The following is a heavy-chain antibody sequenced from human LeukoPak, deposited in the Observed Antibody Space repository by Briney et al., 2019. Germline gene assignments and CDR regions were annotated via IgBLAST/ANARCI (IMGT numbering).Heavy chain of an antibody. CDR1: GLTFSMYW. Sequence: GGSLRLSCAASGLTFSMYWMSWVRQAPGKGLEWVANIKPDGSQKYYVDSVKGRFTISRDNAKNSLYLQMNSLRAEDTAVYYCAKDLLGQWPTVFDYWGQGTLVTVSS. CDR2: IKPDGSQK. V-gene: IGHV3-7*01. CDR3: AKDLLGQWPTVFDY. J-gene: IGHJ4*02. D-gene: IGHD6-19*01.